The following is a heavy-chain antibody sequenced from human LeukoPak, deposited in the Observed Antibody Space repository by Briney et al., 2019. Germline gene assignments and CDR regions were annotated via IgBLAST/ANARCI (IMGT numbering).Heavy chain of an antibody. J-gene: IGHJ5*02. CDR1: GFSFSSYN. V-gene: IGHV3-21*01. D-gene: IGHD3-10*01. Sequence: GGSLRLSCAASGFSFSSYNMNWVRQAPGKGLEWVSSITTSSTYTFYADSVKGRFTISRDNAKNSLYLQMNSLRAEDTAVYYCARGGPFTMVRGVYNWFDPWGQGTLVTVSS. CDR3: ARGGPFTMVRGVYNWFDP. CDR2: ITTSSTYT.